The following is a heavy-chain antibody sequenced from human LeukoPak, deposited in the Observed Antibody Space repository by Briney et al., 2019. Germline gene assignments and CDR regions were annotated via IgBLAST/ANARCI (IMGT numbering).Heavy chain of an antibody. CDR3: ARAYDSYGPGPFDY. CDR2: IIPILGIA. Sequence: GASVKVSCKASGGTFSSYAISWVRQAPGQGLEWMGRIIPILGIANYAQKFQGRVTITADKSTSTAYMELSSLRSEDTAVYYCARAYDSYGPGPFDYWGQGTLVTVSS. D-gene: IGHD5-18*01. V-gene: IGHV1-69*04. J-gene: IGHJ4*02. CDR1: GGTFSSYA.